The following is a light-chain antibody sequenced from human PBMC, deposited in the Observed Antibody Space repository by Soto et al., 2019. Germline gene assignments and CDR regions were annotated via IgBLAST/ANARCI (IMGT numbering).Light chain of an antibody. CDR2: GAS. V-gene: IGKV3-20*01. Sequence: EIVLTQSPGTLSLSPGERATLSCRASQSVSSSYLAWYQQKPGQAPRLLIYGASSRATGIPDRFSGSGSGTAFTLTISRLEPEDFAVYYCQQDGISPLTFGGGTKVDIK. CDR3: QQDGISPLT. J-gene: IGKJ4*01. CDR1: QSVSSSY.